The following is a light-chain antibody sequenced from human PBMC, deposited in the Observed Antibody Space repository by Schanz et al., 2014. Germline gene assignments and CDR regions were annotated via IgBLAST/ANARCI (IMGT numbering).Light chain of an antibody. Sequence: DIQMTQSPSSLSASIGDRVTITCRTSQNIDSYLNWYQHKPGKAPKVLIHSASVLQRGVPSRFSGSESGTDFTLTISSLQPEDSATYYCQQSYSTPLSFGGGTKVEIK. CDR3: QQSYSTPLS. CDR2: SAS. CDR1: QNIDSY. J-gene: IGKJ4*01. V-gene: IGKV1-39*01.